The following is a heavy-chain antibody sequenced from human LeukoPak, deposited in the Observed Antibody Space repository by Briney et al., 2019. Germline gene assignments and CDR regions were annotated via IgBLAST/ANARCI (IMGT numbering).Heavy chain of an antibody. D-gene: IGHD1-26*01. CDR2: IRYDGSNK. V-gene: IGHV3-30*02. Sequence: GGSLRLSCAASGFTFSSYGMHWVRQAPGKGLEWVAFIRYDGSNKYYADSVKGRFTISRDNSKNTLYLQMNSLRTEDTAVYYCAKSHFPNAYSGTYYCDYWGQGTLVTVSS. CDR1: GFTFSSYG. J-gene: IGHJ4*02. CDR3: AKSHFPNAYSGTYYCDY.